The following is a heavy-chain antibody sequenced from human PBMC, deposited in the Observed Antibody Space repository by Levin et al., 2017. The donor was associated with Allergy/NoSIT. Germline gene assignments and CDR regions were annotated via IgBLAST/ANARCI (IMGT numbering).Heavy chain of an antibody. D-gene: IGHD1-26*01. J-gene: IGHJ6*03. CDR1: GGSLGSNS. CDR2: IYYSGST. V-gene: IGHV4-59*08. CDR3: ASQSPASSYYYMDV. Sequence: SETLSLTRAVSGGSLGSNSWTWMRQPPGKGLEWIGYIYYSGSTNYSPYLKSRVTMSVDTSTNQFSLKLTSVTAADTAAYYSASQSPASSYYYMDVWGKGTTVTVSS.